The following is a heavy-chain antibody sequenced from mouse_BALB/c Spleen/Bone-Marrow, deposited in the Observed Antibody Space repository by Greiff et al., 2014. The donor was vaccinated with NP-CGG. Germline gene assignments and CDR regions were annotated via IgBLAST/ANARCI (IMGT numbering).Heavy chain of an antibody. D-gene: IGHD1-1*01. CDR1: GYSFSNYW. J-gene: IGHJ4*01. Sequence: VHLVESGAELVRPGSSVKISCKSSGYSFSNYWMNWMKQRPGQGLEWIGQIYPGDGDTNYNGKFKGKATLTADKSSSTAHMQLSSLTSEDSAVYFCASRGDYSYAMDYWGQGTSVTVSS. V-gene: IGHV1-80*01. CDR2: IYPGDGDT. CDR3: ASRGDYSYAMDY.